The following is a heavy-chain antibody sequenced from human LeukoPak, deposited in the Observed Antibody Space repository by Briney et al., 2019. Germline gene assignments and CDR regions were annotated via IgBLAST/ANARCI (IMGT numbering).Heavy chain of an antibody. D-gene: IGHD2-2*01. CDR2: INHSGST. CDR1: GGSFSGYY. J-gene: IGHJ6*02. Sequence: SETLSLTCAVYGGSFSGYYWSWIRQPPGKGLEWIGEINHSGSTNYNPSLKSRVTISVDTSKNQFSLKLSSVTAADTAVYYCARGQGYCSSTSCQNYYGMDAWGQGTTVTVSS. V-gene: IGHV4-34*01. CDR3: ARGQGYCSSTSCQNYYGMDA.